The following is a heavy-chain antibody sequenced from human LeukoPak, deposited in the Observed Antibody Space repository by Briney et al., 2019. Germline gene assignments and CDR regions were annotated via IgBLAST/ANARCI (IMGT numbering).Heavy chain of an antibody. CDR3: ASASAMGQGAFDI. J-gene: IGHJ3*02. CDR1: GHTFTTYT. V-gene: IGHV1-3*01. D-gene: IGHD3-16*01. Sequence: HGASVKVSCKASGHTFTTYTLHWVRQAPGQSLEWMRRINVGTGLTKYSLKFQGRVSVIRDTAANTAYMEMRSLRSEDTAVYYCASASAMGQGAFDIWGQGTGVTVSS. CDR2: INVGTGLT.